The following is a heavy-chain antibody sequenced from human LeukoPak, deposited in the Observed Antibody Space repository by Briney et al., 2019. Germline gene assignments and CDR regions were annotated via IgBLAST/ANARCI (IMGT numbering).Heavy chain of an antibody. J-gene: IGHJ3*02. CDR1: GGSISSYY. CDR3: ARDRTLRYFDWLLTQGGAFDI. V-gene: IGHV4-59*01. Sequence: PSETLSLTCTVSGGSISSYYWSWIRQPPGKGLEWIGYIYYSGSTNYNPSLKSRVTISVDTSKNQFSLKLSSVTAADTAVYYCARDRTLRYFDWLLTQGGAFDIWGQGTMVTVSS. CDR2: IYYSGST. D-gene: IGHD3-9*01.